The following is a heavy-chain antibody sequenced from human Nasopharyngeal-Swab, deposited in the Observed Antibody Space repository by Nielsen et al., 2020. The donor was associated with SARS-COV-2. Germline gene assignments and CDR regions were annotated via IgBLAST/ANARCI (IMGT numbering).Heavy chain of an antibody. J-gene: IGHJ6*02. Sequence: GGSLRLSCAASGFTFSSYWMSWVRQAPGKGLEWVSYISSSSSTIYYADSVKGRFTISRDNAKNSLYLQMNSLRDEDTAVYYCARDPDYYGSGSYFHGMDVWGQGTTVTVSS. CDR1: GFTFSSYW. V-gene: IGHV3-48*02. D-gene: IGHD3-10*01. CDR2: ISSSSSTI. CDR3: ARDPDYYGSGSYFHGMDV.